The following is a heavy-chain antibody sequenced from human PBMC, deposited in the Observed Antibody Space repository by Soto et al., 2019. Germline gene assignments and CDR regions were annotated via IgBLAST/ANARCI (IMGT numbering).Heavy chain of an antibody. CDR2: ISHSGST. Sequence: SQTLSLTCAVSGGSISTGGYSWSWIRQPPGKGLEWIGYISHSGSTYYNPSLKSRVTISVDRSKNQFSLKLSSVTAADTAVYFCASGSRVPHYWGQGTLVTVS. CDR3: ASGSRVPHY. D-gene: IGHD6-6*01. V-gene: IGHV4-30-2*01. CDR1: GGSISTGGYS. J-gene: IGHJ4*02.